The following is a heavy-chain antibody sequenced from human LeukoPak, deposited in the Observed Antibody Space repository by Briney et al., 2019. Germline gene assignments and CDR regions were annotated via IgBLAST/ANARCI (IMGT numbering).Heavy chain of an antibody. V-gene: IGHV1-8*03. Sequence: ASVKVSCKASGYTFTSYDINWVRQATGQGLEWMGWMNPNSGNTDYAQKFQGRVTITRNTSISTAYMELSSLRSEDTAVYYCARGPSSGWHYYYMDVWGKGTTVTVSS. J-gene: IGHJ6*03. D-gene: IGHD6-19*01. CDR3: ARGPSSGWHYYYMDV. CDR1: GYTFTSYD. CDR2: MNPNSGNT.